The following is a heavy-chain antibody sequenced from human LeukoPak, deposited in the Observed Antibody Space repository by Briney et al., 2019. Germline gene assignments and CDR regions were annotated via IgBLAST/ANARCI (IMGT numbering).Heavy chain of an antibody. J-gene: IGHJ4*02. CDR2: ISSSSSYI. CDR1: GFTFSSYS. CDR3: GSSEDGYIDY. Sequence: GGSLRLSCAASGFTFSSYSMNWVRQAPGKGLEWVSSISSSSSYIYYADSVKGRFTISRDNAKNTLYLQMSSLRAEDAGAYYCGSSEDGYIDYWGQGTLVSVSS. V-gene: IGHV3-21*01. D-gene: IGHD2-15*01.